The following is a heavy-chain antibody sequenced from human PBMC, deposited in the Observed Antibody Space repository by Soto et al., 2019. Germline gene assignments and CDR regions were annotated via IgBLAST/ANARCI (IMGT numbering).Heavy chain of an antibody. CDR3: ATMGTPVTGLYYFDY. CDR2: IYYSGNT. D-gene: IGHD4-17*01. J-gene: IGHJ4*02. CDR1: GGSISSSSYY. V-gene: IGHV4-39*07. Sequence: SETLSLTCTVSGGSISSSSYYYGWILHPPGKGLEWIGSIYYSGNTFYSASLRSRVSISVDTSKNQFSLDLSSVTAADTAVYYCATMGTPVTGLYYFDYWGREPWSPSPQ.